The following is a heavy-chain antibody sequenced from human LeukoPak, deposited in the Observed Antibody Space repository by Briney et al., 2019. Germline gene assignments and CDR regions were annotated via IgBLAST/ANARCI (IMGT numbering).Heavy chain of an antibody. V-gene: IGHV3-9*03. J-gene: IGHJ4*02. CDR1: GFTFDDYA. D-gene: IGHD6-6*01. CDR2: ISWNSGSI. CDR3: AKDSSYSSSSGYFDY. Sequence: GGSLRLSCAASGFTFDDYAMPWVRQAPGKGLEWVSGISWNSGSIGYADSVKGRFTISRDNAKNSLYLQMNSLRAEDMALYYCAKDSSYSSSSGYFDYWGQGTLVTVSS.